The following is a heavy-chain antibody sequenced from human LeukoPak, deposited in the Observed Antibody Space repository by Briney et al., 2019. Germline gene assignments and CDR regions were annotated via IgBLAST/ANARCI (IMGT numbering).Heavy chain of an antibody. CDR1: GFTFSSHW. J-gene: IGHJ4*02. CDR3: AREHRGAGATVDY. D-gene: IGHD1-26*01. Sequence: GGSLRLSCAPSGFTFSSHWMHCVRQAPGGGLVWVSRIESDGSSTSYADSVRGRFTISRDNAENTLYLQMNSLRAEDTAVYYCAREHRGAGATVDYWGQGTLVTVSS. CDR2: IESDGSST. V-gene: IGHV3-74*01.